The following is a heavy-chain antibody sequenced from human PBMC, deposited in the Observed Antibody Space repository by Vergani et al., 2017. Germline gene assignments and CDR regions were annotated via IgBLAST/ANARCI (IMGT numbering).Heavy chain of an antibody. J-gene: IGHJ3*02. CDR1: GFTFSSYA. Sequence: EVQLLESGGGLVQPGGSLRLSCAASGFTFSSYAMSWVRQAPGKGLEWVSAISGSGGSTYYADSVKGRFTISRDNSKNTLYLQMNSLRAEDTAVYYCAKGGLSSGYYYGAFDIWGQGTMVTVSS. CDR2: ISGSGGST. V-gene: IGHV3-23*01. CDR3: AKGGLSSGYYYGAFDI. D-gene: IGHD3-22*01.